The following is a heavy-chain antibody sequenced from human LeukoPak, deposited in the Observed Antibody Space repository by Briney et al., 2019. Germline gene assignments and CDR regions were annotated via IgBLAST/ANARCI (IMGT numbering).Heavy chain of an antibody. V-gene: IGHV3-9*01. CDR2: ISWNSGNI. CDR3: AKGPSYSSGWSAEYFQH. CDR1: GFTFDDYA. D-gene: IGHD6-19*01. J-gene: IGHJ1*01. Sequence: GGSLRLSCAASGFTFDDYAMHWVRQAPGKGLEWVSGISWNSGNIVYADSVKGRFTISRDNAKNSLYLQMNSLRAEDAALYYCAKGPSYSSGWSAEYFQHWGQGTLVTVSS.